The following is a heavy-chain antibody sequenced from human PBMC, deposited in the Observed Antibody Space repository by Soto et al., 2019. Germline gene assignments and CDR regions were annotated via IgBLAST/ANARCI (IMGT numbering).Heavy chain of an antibody. CDR1: GFTFSSDG. V-gene: IGHV3-30*18. CDR2: ISYDGSNK. D-gene: IGHD3-9*01. Sequence: QVQLVESAGGVVQPGRSLRLSCAASGFTFSSDGIHWVRQAPGKGLEWAAVISYDGSNKYFADSVKGRFTISRDNSKSALCLQMSSLSAEDTAVYYCAKDHDDTLSGYYGPDYWGQGTLVTVSS. CDR3: AKDHDDTLSGYYGPDY. J-gene: IGHJ4*02.